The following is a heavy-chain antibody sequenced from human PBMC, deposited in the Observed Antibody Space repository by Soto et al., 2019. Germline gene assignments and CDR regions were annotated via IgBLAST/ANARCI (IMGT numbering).Heavy chain of an antibody. CDR3: ARDFVGVVMDYGMDV. J-gene: IGHJ6*02. CDR1: GYSFAGYF. Sequence: QVQLVQSGAEVKKPGASVKVSCKTSGYSFAGYFIHWVRQAPGQGLEWMGWINPNTGDTTYAQKFQGRVTMTRDTSISTAYMELSRLTSAETAVYYCARDFVGVVMDYGMDVWGPGTTVTVSS. D-gene: IGHD2-15*01. V-gene: IGHV1-2*02. CDR2: INPNTGDT.